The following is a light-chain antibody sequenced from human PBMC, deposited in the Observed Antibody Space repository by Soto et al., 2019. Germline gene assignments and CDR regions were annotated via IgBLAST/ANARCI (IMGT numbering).Light chain of an antibody. J-gene: IGKJ1*01. CDR1: QSVLYSSNNKNY. Sequence: DIVMTQSPDSLAVSLGERATINCKSSQSVLYSSNNKNYLAWYQQKPGQPPKLLIYWASTRESGVPDRFSGSGSGKDFNLTNSSLQAEEWAVYYCQQYYSTLQTFGQGTKVEIK. V-gene: IGKV4-1*01. CDR3: QQYYSTLQT. CDR2: WAS.